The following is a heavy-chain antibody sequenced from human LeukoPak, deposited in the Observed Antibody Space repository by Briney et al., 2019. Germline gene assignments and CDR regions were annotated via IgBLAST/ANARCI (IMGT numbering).Heavy chain of an antibody. CDR3: ASVNRGWFGVGEY. V-gene: IGHV4-39*01. Sequence: PSETLSLTCTVSGGSISSNNYYWGWIRQPPEKGGEWIGSIYYSGSTYYNPSHESRVTISVDTSKNQFPLKLTSVTAADTAVYYCASVNRGWFGVGEYWGQGTLVTVSS. D-gene: IGHD3-10*01. CDR2: IYYSGST. J-gene: IGHJ4*02. CDR1: GGSISSNNYY.